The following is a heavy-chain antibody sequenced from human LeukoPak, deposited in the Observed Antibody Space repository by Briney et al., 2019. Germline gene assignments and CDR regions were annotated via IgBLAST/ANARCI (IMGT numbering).Heavy chain of an antibody. CDR2: ISPYSGET. D-gene: IGHD6-19*01. Sequence: GASVKVSCKASGYTFTNYGITWLRQAPGQGLEWMGWISPYSGETKYPQKVQGRITLTTDTSTTTAYMELRSPRSDDTAKYYCALGFFGWYAFDSWGQGTLVSVSS. CDR3: ALGFFGWYAFDS. V-gene: IGHV1-18*01. CDR1: GYTFTNYG. J-gene: IGHJ4*02.